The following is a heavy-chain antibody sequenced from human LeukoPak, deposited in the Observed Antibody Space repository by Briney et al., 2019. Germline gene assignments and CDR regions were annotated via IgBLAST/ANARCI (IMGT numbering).Heavy chain of an antibody. V-gene: IGHV1-46*01. CDR2: INPSGGST. CDR3: ARSRDYGDSDDAFDI. Sequence: GASVKVSCKASGYTFTSYYMHWVRQAPGQGLEWMGIINPSGGSTSYAQKFQGRVTMTRDTSISTAYMELSRLRSDDTAVYCCARSRDYGDSDDAFDIWGQGTMVTVSS. CDR1: GYTFTSYY. J-gene: IGHJ3*02. D-gene: IGHD4-17*01.